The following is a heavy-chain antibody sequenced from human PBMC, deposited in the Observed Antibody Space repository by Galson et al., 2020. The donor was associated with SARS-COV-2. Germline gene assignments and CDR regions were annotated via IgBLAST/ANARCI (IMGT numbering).Heavy chain of an antibody. CDR1: GYRFTSYW. CDR2: IYPGDSHT. CDR3: ARRPYSSSWTPRYYFDY. J-gene: IGHJ4*02. Sequence: HGESLKISCKVSGYRFTSYWIGWVRQMPEKGMEWMGIIYPGDSHTTYSPSFQGQVTISADKSISTAYLQWSSLKASDTAMYYCARRPYSSSWTPRYYFDYWGQGTLVTVSS. D-gene: IGHD6-13*01. V-gene: IGHV5-51*01.